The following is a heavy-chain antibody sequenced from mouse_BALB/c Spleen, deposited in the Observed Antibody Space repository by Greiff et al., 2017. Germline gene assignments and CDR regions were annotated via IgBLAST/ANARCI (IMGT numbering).Heavy chain of an antibody. CDR3: AKHKAYRYDGGYAMDY. Sequence: QVQLQQSGPGLVAPSQSLSITCTVSGFSLTDYGVSWIRQPPGKGLEWLGVIWGGGSTYYNSALKSRLSISKDNSKSQVFLKMNSLQTDDTAMYYCAKHKAYRYDGGYAMDYWGQGTSVTVSS. J-gene: IGHJ4*01. CDR2: IWGGGST. CDR1: GFSLTDYG. V-gene: IGHV2-6-5*01. D-gene: IGHD2-14*01.